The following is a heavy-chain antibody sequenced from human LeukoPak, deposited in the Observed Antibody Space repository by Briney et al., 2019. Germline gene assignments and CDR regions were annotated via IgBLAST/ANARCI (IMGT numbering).Heavy chain of an antibody. D-gene: IGHD3-10*01. CDR1: GFTFSSYS. Sequence: PGGSLRLSCAASGFTFSSYSMNWVRQAPGKGLEWVSSISSSSYIYDADSVKGRFTISRDNAKNPLYLQTNSLRAEDTAVYYCARAGQEWFGELGFDQWGQGTLVIVSS. CDR2: ISSSSYI. CDR3: ARAGQEWFGELGFDQ. J-gene: IGHJ4*02. V-gene: IGHV3-21*06.